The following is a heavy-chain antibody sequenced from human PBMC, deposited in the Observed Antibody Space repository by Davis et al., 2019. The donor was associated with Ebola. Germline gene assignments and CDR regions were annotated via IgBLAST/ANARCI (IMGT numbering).Heavy chain of an antibody. Sequence: MPSETLSLTCSVSGVSITNSQYYWGWIRQPPGKGLEWIGSIHYSGRTYYNPSLMSQVTISEDTSKNQFSLNLRSVTAADRAVYYCGRLAVAGSHPAYYYYGWDVWGQGTAVIVSS. CDR1: GVSITNSQYY. CDR2: IHYSGRT. J-gene: IGHJ6*02. D-gene: IGHD6-19*01. CDR3: GRLAVAGSHPAYYYYGWDV. V-gene: IGHV4-39*01.